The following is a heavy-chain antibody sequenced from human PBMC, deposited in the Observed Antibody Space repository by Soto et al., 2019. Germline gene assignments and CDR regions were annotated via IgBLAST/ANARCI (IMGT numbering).Heavy chain of an antibody. CDR2: ITSGSGST. V-gene: IGHV3-23*01. CDR1: GFTFSSYA. D-gene: IGHD4-17*01. Sequence: DVQLLESGGGRVQPGGSLRLSCVASGFTFSSYAMTWVRQAPGKGLEWVSTITSGSGSTFYANFVEGRFTVSRDDSKDMLYLQMSSLRAGDTAIYYCAKDSWGTVTGSFDIWGQGTVATVSS. J-gene: IGHJ3*02. CDR3: AKDSWGTVTGSFDI.